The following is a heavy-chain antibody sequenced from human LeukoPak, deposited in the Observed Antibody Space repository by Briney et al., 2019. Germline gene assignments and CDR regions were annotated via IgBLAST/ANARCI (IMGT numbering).Heavy chain of an antibody. D-gene: IGHD6-19*01. Sequence: GGSLRLSCAASGFTFSDYYMTWIRQAPGKGLEWVSYISGSGTSKYYTDSVKGRFTISRDNAKNSVDLQTNSLRVEDTAVYYCASSQSSVAGIVGCWGQGTLVTVSS. CDR3: ASSQSSVAGIVGC. CDR1: GFTFSDYY. V-gene: IGHV3-11*04. CDR2: ISGSGTSK. J-gene: IGHJ4*02.